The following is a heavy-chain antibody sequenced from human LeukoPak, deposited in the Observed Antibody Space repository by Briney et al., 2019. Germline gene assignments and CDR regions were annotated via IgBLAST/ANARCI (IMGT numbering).Heavy chain of an antibody. D-gene: IGHD6-19*01. J-gene: IGHJ4*02. V-gene: IGHV4-30-2*01. CDR2: IYHSGST. CDR3: AVQSSGWPPIDY. Sequence: SQTLSLTCTVSGGSISSGGYYWSWIRQPPGKGLEWIGYIYHSGSTYYNPSLKSRVTISVDTSKNQFSLKLSPVTAADTAVYYCAVQSSGWPPIDYWGQGTLVTVSS. CDR1: GGSISSGGYY.